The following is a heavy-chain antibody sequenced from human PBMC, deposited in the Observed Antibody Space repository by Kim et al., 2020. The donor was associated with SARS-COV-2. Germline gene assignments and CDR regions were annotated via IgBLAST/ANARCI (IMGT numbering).Heavy chain of an antibody. Sequence: SETLSLTCTVSGGSISSYYWSWIWQPPGKGLEWIGYIYYSGSTNYNPSLKSRVTISVDTSKNQFSLKLSSVTAADTAVYYCARLGNGYSSGPVDCWGQGTLVTVSS. CDR3: ARLGNGYSSGPVDC. J-gene: IGHJ4*02. V-gene: IGHV4-59*08. D-gene: IGHD6-19*01. CDR2: IYYSGST. CDR1: GGSISSYY.